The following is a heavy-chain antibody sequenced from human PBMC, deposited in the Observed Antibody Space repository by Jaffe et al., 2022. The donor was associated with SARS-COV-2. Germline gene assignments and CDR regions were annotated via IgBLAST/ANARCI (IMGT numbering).Heavy chain of an antibody. V-gene: IGHV3-23*01. CDR2: ISGSGGST. CDR3: AKTPYYDISGYSDY. Sequence: EVQLLESGGGLVQPGGSLRLSCAASGFTFSSYAMSWVRQAPGKGLEWVSTISGSGGSTYYADSVKGRFTISRDNSKNTLYLQMNSLRAEDTAVYYCAKTPYYDISGYSDYWGQGTLVTVSS. J-gene: IGHJ4*02. CDR1: GFTFSSYA. D-gene: IGHD3-22*01.